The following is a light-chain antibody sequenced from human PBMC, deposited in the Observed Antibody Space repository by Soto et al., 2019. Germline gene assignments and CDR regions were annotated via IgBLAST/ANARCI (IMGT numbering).Light chain of an antibody. CDR1: QSVSSTY. J-gene: IGKJ5*01. Sequence: EIVLTQSPGTLSLSPGDRVTLSCRASQSVSSTYLAWNQQTPGQAPRLLIYGASSRATGIPDRFSGSGSGTDFTLTISRLEPEDFAVYYCQQRSNWPITFGQGTRLEIK. V-gene: IGKV3D-20*02. CDR2: GAS. CDR3: QQRSNWPIT.